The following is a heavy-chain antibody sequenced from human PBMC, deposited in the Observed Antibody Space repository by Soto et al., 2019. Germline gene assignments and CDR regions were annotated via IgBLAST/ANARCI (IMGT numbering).Heavy chain of an antibody. CDR3: ARSQGSSTSLEIYYYYYYGMDV. J-gene: IGHJ6*02. CDR2: IITISDTT. D-gene: IGHD2-2*01. CDR1: GGTFSSYA. Sequence: QVQLVQSGAEVTKPGSSVKVSCKASGGTFSSYAISWVRQAPGQGLEWTGGIITISDTTNYAQKFQGRVTITADESTSTAYMELSSLRSEDTAVYYCARSQGSSTSLEIYYYYYYGMDVWGQGTTVTVSS. V-gene: IGHV1-69*01.